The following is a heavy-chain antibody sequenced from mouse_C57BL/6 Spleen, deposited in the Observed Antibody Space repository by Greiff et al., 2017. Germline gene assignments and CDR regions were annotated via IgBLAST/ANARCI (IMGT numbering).Heavy chain of an antibody. CDR2: IYPSDSET. CDR3: AREGTTVVDFDY. CDR1: GYTFTSYW. J-gene: IGHJ2*01. D-gene: IGHD1-1*01. Sequence: QVQLQQSGAELVRPGSSVKLSCKASGYTFTSYWMDWVKQRPGQGLEWIGNIYPSDSETHYNQKFKDKATLTVDKSSSTAYMQLSSLTSEDSAVYYCAREGTTVVDFDYWGQGTTLTVSS. V-gene: IGHV1-61*01.